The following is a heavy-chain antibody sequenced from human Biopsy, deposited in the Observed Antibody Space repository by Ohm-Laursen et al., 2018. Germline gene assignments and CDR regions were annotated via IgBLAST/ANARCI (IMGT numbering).Heavy chain of an antibody. CDR2: NIPILGTG. Sequence: VKISCKAPGGTFSNYGVNWVRQAPRQGLEWLGGNIPILGTGNYAQKFQDRVTVAADTSTSTATMELRSLRSDDTAVYYCATKLTGYFHHWGQGTLVIVSS. CDR3: ATKLTGYFHH. D-gene: IGHD3-9*01. V-gene: IGHV1-69*13. CDR1: GGTFSNYG. J-gene: IGHJ1*01.